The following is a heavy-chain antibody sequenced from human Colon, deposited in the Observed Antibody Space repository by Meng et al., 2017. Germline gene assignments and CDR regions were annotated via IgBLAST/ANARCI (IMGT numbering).Heavy chain of an antibody. D-gene: IGHD1-1*01. Sequence: GGSLRLSCVASGFSISSYWMSWIRQAPGKGPEWVANINQDGSDTQYVDSVKGRLTISRDNARNSVYLQLNSLGVEDTALYYCARDGGTDWFDPWGQGTLVTVSS. CDR3: ARDGGTDWFDP. V-gene: IGHV3-7*01. CDR2: INQDGSDT. J-gene: IGHJ5*02. CDR1: GFSISSYW.